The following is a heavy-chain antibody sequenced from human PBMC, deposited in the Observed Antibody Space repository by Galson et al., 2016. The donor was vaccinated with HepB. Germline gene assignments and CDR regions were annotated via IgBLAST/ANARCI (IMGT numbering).Heavy chain of an antibody. CDR3: ARVFGADYGGIWYSDL. V-gene: IGHV3-7*01. D-gene: IGHD4-23*01. CDR1: GFILTNYW. Sequence: LRLSCAVSGFILTNYWMTWVRQAPGRGLEWVAIIKEDGSEKYYVGSVEGRFTISRDNPKNSVYLQMTSLRAEDTALYYCARVFGADYGGIWYSDLWGRGTLVSVSS. CDR2: IKEDGSEK. J-gene: IGHJ2*01.